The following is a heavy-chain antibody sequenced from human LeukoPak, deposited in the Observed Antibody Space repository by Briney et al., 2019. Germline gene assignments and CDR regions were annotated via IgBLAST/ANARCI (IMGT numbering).Heavy chain of an antibody. CDR3: ARGPSVYYYYMDV. J-gene: IGHJ6*03. Sequence: PGGSLRLSCTASGFTVSSNYMSWVRQAPGKGLEWVSVTYSGGSTYYADSVKGRFTISRDNSKNTLYLQMNSLKAADTAVYYCARGPSVYYYYMDVWGKGTTVTVSS. CDR1: GFTVSSNY. CDR2: TYSGGST. V-gene: IGHV3-53*01. D-gene: IGHD2-2*01.